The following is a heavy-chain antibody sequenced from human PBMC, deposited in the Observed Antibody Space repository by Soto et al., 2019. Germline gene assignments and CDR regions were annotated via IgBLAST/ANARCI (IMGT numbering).Heavy chain of an antibody. CDR2: IIPILGIA. V-gene: IGHV1-69*02. CDR1: GGTFSSYT. Sequence: GASVKVSCKASGGTFSSYTISWVRQAPGQGLEWMGRIIPILGIANYAQKFQGRVTITADKSTSTAYMELSSLRSEDTAVYYCARAGPSSSSYYYYYMDVWGKGTTVTVSS. J-gene: IGHJ6*03. CDR3: ARAGPSSSSYYYYYMDV. D-gene: IGHD6-6*01.